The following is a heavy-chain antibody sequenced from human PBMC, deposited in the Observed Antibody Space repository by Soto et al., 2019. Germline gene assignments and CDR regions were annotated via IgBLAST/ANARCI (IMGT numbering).Heavy chain of an antibody. Sequence: QVQLVESGGGVVQPGRSLRLSCAASGFTFSSYGMHWVRQAPGKGLEWVAVIWYDGSNKYYADSVKGRFIISRDNSKNTLYLQMNSLRAEDTAVYYCAREANGYDLGNFFDYWGQGTLVTVSS. CDR2: IWYDGSNK. J-gene: IGHJ4*02. V-gene: IGHV3-33*01. CDR1: GFTFSSYG. D-gene: IGHD5-12*01. CDR3: AREANGYDLGNFFDY.